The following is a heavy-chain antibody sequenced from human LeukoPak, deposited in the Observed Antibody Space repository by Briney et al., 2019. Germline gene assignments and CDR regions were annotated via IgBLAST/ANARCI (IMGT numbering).Heavy chain of an antibody. D-gene: IGHD6-13*01. V-gene: IGHV4-4*07. CDR3: AKDSSTWGNLAGHFDS. CDR2: FYASGTT. J-gene: IGHJ4*02. CDR1: GGSISSYY. Sequence: SETLSLTCTVSGGSISSYYWSWIRQPAGKGLEWIGRFYASGTTNTSPSLKSRVTMSVDTSKNQFSLKLSSVTAADTAVYYCAKDSSTWGNLAGHFDSWGQGTLVTVSS.